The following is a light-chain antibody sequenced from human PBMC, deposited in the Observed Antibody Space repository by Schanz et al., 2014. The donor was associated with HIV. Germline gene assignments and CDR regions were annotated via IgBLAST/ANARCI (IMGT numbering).Light chain of an antibody. CDR2: AAS. V-gene: IGKV1-12*01. J-gene: IGKJ1*01. CDR3: QQSYSTPWT. Sequence: DIQMTQSPSSVSASVGDRVTITCRASQDINSWLAWYQQKSGRAPKLRIYAASSLQIGVPSRFSGSGSGTDFTLTISSLQPEDFATYYCQQSYSTPWTFGQGTKVEIK. CDR1: QDINSW.